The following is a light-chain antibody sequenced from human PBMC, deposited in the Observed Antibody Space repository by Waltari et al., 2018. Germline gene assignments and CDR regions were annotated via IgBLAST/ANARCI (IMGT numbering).Light chain of an antibody. J-gene: IGLJ2*01. Sequence: QSALTQPASVSASPGESITISCPATSSDVGDFNSASWYQQHPGKAPKFMIYDVSNRPAGVSHRFSGSKSGNTASLTISGLQAEDEAVYYCSSFTTSSTLLFGGGTKLTVL. CDR1: SSDVGDFNS. V-gene: IGLV2-14*03. CDR2: DVS. CDR3: SSFTTSSTLL.